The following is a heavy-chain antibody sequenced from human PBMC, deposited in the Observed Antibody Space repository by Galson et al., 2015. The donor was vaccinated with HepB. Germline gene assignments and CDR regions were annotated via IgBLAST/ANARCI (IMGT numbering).Heavy chain of an antibody. CDR3: ASARGPPREGRGAFDI. D-gene: IGHD1-26*01. CDR2: IYPGDSDT. J-gene: IGHJ3*02. CDR1: GYSFTSYW. Sequence: QSGAEVKKPGESLKISCKGSGYSFTSYWIGWVRQMPGKGLEWMGIIYPGDSDTRYSPSFQGQVTISADKSISTAYLQWSSLKASDTAVYYCASARGPPREGRGAFDIWGQGTMVTVSS. V-gene: IGHV5-51*01.